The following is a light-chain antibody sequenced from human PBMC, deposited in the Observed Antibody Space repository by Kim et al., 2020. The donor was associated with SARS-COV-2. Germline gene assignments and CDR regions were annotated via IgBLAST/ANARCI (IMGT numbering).Light chain of an antibody. V-gene: IGLV3-9*01. CDR1: YSERKS. Sequence: LGQAVRITCEGDYSERKSVRWYQQRPGQAPVLVMYRDNTRPSGIPERFSGSNSGNTATLSISEVEAEDEAAYYCQVWDSSTAVAVFGGGTQLTVL. CDR2: RDN. J-gene: IGLJ3*02. CDR3: QVWDSSTAVAV.